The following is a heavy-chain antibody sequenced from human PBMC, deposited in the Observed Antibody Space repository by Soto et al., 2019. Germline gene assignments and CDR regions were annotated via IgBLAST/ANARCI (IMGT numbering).Heavy chain of an antibody. CDR2: IYSGGST. D-gene: IGHD4-17*01. CDR3: ARDADYGGNSNFDY. CDR1: GFTVSSNY. V-gene: IGHV3-53*01. J-gene: IGHJ4*02. Sequence: GGSLRLSCAASGFTVSSNYMIWVRQAPGKGLEWVSVIYSGGSTYYADSVKGRFTISRDNSKNTLYLQMNSLRAEDTAVYYCARDADYGGNSNFDYWGQGTLVTISS.